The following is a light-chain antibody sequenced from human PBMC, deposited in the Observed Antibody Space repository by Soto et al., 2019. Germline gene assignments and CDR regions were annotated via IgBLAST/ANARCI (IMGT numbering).Light chain of an antibody. CDR2: EVN. Sequence: QSVLTQPASVSASPGQSITISCSGSSSDIGTFNFVSWYQHHPGKAPKVLIYEVNNRPSGASHRFYGSKSGNTASMTISGLQDEDEATYDCNSYRSKNSLVFGEGTKVTVL. V-gene: IGLV2-14*01. CDR3: NSYRSKNSLV. J-gene: IGLJ2*01. CDR1: SSDIGTFNF.